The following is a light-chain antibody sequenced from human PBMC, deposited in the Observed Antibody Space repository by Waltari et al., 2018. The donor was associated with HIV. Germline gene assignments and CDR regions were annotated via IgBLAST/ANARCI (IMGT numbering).Light chain of an antibody. CDR1: VLSKKY. V-gene: IGLV3-27*01. J-gene: IGLJ3*02. CDR2: KDS. Sequence: SSDLTQPSSVSVSPGQTARITCSGDVLSKKYARWFQQKPGQAPVLVIYKDSERPSGIPERFSGSSSGTTVTLTISGAQVEDEADYYCYSAADNNLRVFGGGTKLTVL. CDR3: YSAADNNLRV.